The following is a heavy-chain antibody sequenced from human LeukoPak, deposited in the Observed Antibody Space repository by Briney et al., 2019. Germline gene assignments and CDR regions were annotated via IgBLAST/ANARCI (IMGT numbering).Heavy chain of an antibody. Sequence: SVKVSCKASGYTFTGYYMHWVRQAPGQGLEWMGGIIPIFGTANYAQKFQGRVTITADESTSTAYMELSSLRSEDTAVYYCARVHEAYFDYWGQGTLVTVSS. CDR1: GYTFTGYY. CDR2: IIPIFGTA. CDR3: ARVHEAYFDY. J-gene: IGHJ4*02. V-gene: IGHV1-69*13.